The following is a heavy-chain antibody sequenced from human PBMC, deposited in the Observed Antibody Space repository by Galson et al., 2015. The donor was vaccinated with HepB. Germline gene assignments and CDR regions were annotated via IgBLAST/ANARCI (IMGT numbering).Heavy chain of an antibody. D-gene: IGHD2-2*01. Sequence: SLRLSCAASGFTFDGYAMHWVRQAPGKGLEWVSGISCNRGSIGYADSVKGRFTISRDNAKNSLYLQMNSLRAEDTALYYCAKSVVVTGAYYYYYMDVWGKETTVIVSS. J-gene: IGHJ6*03. CDR2: ISCNRGSI. V-gene: IGHV3-9*01. CDR3: AKSVVVTGAYYYYYMDV. CDR1: GFTFDGYA.